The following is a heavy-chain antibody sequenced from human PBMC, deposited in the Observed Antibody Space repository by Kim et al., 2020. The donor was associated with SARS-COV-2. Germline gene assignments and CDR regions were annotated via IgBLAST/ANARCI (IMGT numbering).Heavy chain of an antibody. J-gene: IGHJ4*02. Sequence: DTVKGRFTHSRDNSKDTLYLQMTSQRTEDTAVYYCARDRATIAVNSFDYWGQGTLVTVSS. D-gene: IGHD6-19*01. V-gene: IGHV3-30*01. CDR3: ARDRATIAVNSFDY.